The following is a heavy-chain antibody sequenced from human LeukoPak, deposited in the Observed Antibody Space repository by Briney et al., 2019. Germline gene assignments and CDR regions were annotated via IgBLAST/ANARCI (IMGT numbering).Heavy chain of an antibody. Sequence: SETLSLTCTVSGGSISSYYWSWLRQPPGKGLEWIGYIYYSGSTNYNPSLKSRVTISVDTSKKQFSLKLSSVTAADTAVYYCARRYDFWSGYPPPLDYWGQGTLVTVSS. CDR3: ARRYDFWSGYPPPLDY. CDR2: IYYSGST. CDR1: GGSISSYY. D-gene: IGHD3-3*01. J-gene: IGHJ4*02. V-gene: IGHV4-59*12.